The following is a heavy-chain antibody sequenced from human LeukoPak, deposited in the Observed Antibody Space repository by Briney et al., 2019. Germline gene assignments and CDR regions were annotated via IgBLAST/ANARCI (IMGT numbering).Heavy chain of an antibody. D-gene: IGHD3-10*01. V-gene: IGHV3-23*01. J-gene: IGHJ4*02. Sequence: GGSLRVSCAASGFTFSSYAMSWVRQAPGKGLEWVSSISGSGGSTYNADSVKGRFTISRDNAKNSLYLQMNSLRAEDTAVYYCARDRSYYGSGSYVDFCGGQGTLVTVSS. CDR1: GFTFSSYA. CDR3: ARDRSYYGSGSYVDFC. CDR2: ISGSGGST.